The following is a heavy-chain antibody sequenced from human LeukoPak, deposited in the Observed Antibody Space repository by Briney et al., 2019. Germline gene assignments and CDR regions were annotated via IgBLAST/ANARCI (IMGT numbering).Heavy chain of an antibody. J-gene: IGHJ4*02. V-gene: IGHV1-18*01. D-gene: IGHD3-10*01. CDR3: ARDQVTMVRGVRADY. CDR2: ISAYNGNT. CDR1: GYTFNSYG. Sequence: ASVKVSCKASGYTFNSYGISWVRQAPGQGLEWMGWISAYNGNTNYAQKLQGRVTMTTDTSTSTAYMELRSLRSDDTAVYYCARDQVTMVRGVRADYWGQGTLVAVSS.